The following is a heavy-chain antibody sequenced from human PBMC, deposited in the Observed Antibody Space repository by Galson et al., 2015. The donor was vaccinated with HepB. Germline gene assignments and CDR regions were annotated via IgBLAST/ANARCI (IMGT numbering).Heavy chain of an antibody. CDR2: IIPILGIA. Sequence: SVKVSCKASGGTFSSYTISWVRQAPGQGLEWMGRIIPILGIANYAQKFQGRVTITADKSTSTAYMELSSLRSEDTAVYYCARATYSGSFDDAFDIWGQGTMVTVSS. V-gene: IGHV1-69*02. CDR1: GGTFSSYT. CDR3: ARATYSGSFDDAFDI. J-gene: IGHJ3*02. D-gene: IGHD1-26*01.